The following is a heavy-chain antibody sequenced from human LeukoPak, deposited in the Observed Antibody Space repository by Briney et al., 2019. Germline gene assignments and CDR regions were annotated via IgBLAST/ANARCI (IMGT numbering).Heavy chain of an antibody. CDR2: IIPIFGTA. D-gene: IGHD3-22*01. CDR1: GGTFSSYA. J-gene: IGHJ4*02. V-gene: IGHV1-69*05. Sequence: SVKVSCKASGGTFSSYAISWVRQAPGQGLEWMGGIIPIFGTANYAQKFQGRVTITTDESTRIAYMELSSLRSEDTAVYYCASFRDSNGYFDYWGQGTLVTVSS. CDR3: ASFRDSNGYFDY.